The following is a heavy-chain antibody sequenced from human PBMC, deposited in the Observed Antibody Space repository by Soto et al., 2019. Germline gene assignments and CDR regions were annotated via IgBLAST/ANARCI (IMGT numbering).Heavy chain of an antibody. CDR1: GFTFSSYW. CDR3: AVAVAGPTAIGY. Sequence: EVQLVESGGGLVQPGGSLRLSCADSGFTFSSYWMHWVRQAPGKGLVWVSRINSDGSSTSYADSVKGRFTISRDNAKNTRYLQMNSLRAEDTAVYYCAVAVAGPTAIGYWGQGTLVTVSS. D-gene: IGHD6-19*01. V-gene: IGHV3-74*01. CDR2: INSDGSST. J-gene: IGHJ4*02.